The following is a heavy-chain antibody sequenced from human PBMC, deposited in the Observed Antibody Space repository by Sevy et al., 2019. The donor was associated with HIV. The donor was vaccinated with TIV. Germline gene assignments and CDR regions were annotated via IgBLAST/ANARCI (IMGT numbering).Heavy chain of an antibody. D-gene: IGHD3-22*01. V-gene: IGHV1-69*13. CDR1: GGTFSSYA. Sequence: ASVKVSCKASGGTFSSYAISWVRQAPGQGLEWMGGIIPIFGTANYAQKFQGRVTITADESTSTAYMELSSLRSEDTAVYYCARVSSPKVGIVGVHKGRNWFDPWGQGTLVTVSS. J-gene: IGHJ5*02. CDR2: IIPIFGTA. CDR3: ARVSSPKVGIVGVHKGRNWFDP.